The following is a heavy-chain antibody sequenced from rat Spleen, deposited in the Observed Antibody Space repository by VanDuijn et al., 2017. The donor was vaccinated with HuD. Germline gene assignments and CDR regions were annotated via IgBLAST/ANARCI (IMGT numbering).Heavy chain of an antibody. V-gene: IGHV5-25*01. Sequence: EVQMVESGGGLVKPGRSLKLSCAASGFTFSNYYMAWVRQAPTKGLEWVASISPSGGSTYYPDSVKGRFTISRDNAKSTLYLQMDSLRSEDTATYYCATGSSYIYDPYWYFDFWGPGTMVTVSS. J-gene: IGHJ1*01. CDR3: ATGSSYIYDPYWYFDF. CDR2: ISPSGGST. D-gene: IGHD1-2*01. CDR1: GFTFSNYY.